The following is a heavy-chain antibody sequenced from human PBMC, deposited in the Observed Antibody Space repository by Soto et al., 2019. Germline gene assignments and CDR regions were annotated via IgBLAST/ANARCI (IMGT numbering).Heavy chain of an antibody. CDR1: GGSLSGYY. CDR3: ARDRAGEAAN. D-gene: IGHD4-17*01. CDR2: INPSGST. Sequence: QVHLQQRGAGLLKPSETLSLTCAVYGGSLSGYYWSWIRQPPGKGLEWIGEINPSGSTNYTPSLKSRVNMSGETPKNQFSRKLISVTAADTALDHCARDRAGEAANWGHRYLVTDSS. V-gene: IGHV4-34*01. J-gene: IGHJ4*01.